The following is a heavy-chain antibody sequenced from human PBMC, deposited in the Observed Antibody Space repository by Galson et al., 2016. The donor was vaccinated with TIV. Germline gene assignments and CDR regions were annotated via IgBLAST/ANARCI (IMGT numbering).Heavy chain of an antibody. J-gene: IGHJ6*02. V-gene: IGHV1-69*13. Sequence: SVKVSCKASGDTFSSFVISWVRQAPGQELEWMGGIIPLFGEAHYAQKFQGRVTISADESTSTVYMELSGLRSGDTAMYYCAKCRNTAMDTYYYYGLDVWGQGTTVTVSS. D-gene: IGHD5-18*01. CDR1: GDTFSSFV. CDR3: AKCRNTAMDTYYYYGLDV. CDR2: IIPLFGEA.